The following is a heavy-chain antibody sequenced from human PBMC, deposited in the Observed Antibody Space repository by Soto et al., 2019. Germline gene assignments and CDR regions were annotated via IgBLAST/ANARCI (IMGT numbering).Heavy chain of an antibody. CDR1: GFSLSTRGVG. CDR2: VYWDDDI. CDR3: AHRPYGYKYYFNY. V-gene: IGHV2-5*02. D-gene: IGHD5-18*01. Sequence: QITLKESGPTLVKPTQILTLTCTFSGFSLSTRGVGVGWIRQPPGKALAWLALVYWDDDIWYSPSLKSRLTITKDTSKNHVVLTMTNIDPVDTATYYCAHRPYGYKYYFNYWGQGTLFTVSS. J-gene: IGHJ4*02.